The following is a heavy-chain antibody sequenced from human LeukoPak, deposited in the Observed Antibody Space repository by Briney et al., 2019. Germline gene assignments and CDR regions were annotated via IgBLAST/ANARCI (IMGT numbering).Heavy chain of an antibody. J-gene: IGHJ2*01. CDR3: ATIRGYCSGGRCYYDWYFDL. D-gene: IGHD2-15*01. CDR1: GGSVSSGTYY. V-gene: IGHV4-61*01. CDR2: IYYSGGT. Sequence: SETLSLTCTVSGGSVSSGTYYWSWIRQPPGKGLEWIGYIYYSGGTNYNPSLKSRVTISVDTSKNQFSLNLSSVPAADTAVYYCATIRGYCSGGRCYYDWYFDLWGRGTLVTVSS.